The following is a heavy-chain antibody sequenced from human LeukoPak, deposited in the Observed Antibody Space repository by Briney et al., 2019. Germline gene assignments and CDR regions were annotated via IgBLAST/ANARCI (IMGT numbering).Heavy chain of an antibody. V-gene: IGHV3-30*18. D-gene: IGHD3-3*01. Sequence: PGRSLRLSCAASGFTFSSYGMHWVRQAPGKGLEWVAVISYDGSNKYYADSVKGRFTISRDNSKSTLYLQMNSLRAEDTAVYYCAKIGELDYDFWSGYLLGDYWGQGTLVTVSS. J-gene: IGHJ4*02. CDR1: GFTFSSYG. CDR3: AKIGELDYDFWSGYLLGDY. CDR2: ISYDGSNK.